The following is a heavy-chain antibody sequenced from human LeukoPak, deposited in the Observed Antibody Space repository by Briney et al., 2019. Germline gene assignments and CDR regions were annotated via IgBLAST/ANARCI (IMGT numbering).Heavy chain of an antibody. CDR3: VRREYCTTTSCYIRGMDY. J-gene: IGHJ4*02. CDR2: IYYSGSA. V-gene: IGHV4-39*01. CDR1: GGFIDSSSYY. Sequence: SETLSLTCTASGGFIDSSSYYWGWIRQPPSKGLEWIGNIYYSGSAHYNPSLRSRVTISVDTSKNQFSLKLSSVTAADTAVYFCVRREYCTTTSCYIRGMDYWGQGTLVTVSS. D-gene: IGHD2-2*02.